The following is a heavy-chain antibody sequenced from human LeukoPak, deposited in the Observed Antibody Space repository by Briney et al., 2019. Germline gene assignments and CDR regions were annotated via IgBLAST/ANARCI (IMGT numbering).Heavy chain of an antibody. CDR1: GDSISNYY. D-gene: IGHD3-10*01. V-gene: IGHV4-59*01. Sequence: PSETLSLTCTVSGDSISNYYWSWIRQPPGKGLEWIGYIYYSGITNYNPSLKSRVTISVDTSKNQFSLKLSSVTAADTAVYYCAREVPGYCGSGTYHIVGTYFDYWGQGTLVTVSS. J-gene: IGHJ4*02. CDR3: AREVPGYCGSGTYHIVGTYFDY. CDR2: IYYSGIT.